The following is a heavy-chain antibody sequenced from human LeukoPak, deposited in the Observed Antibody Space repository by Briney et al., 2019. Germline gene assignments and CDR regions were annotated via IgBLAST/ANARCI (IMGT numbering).Heavy chain of an antibody. Sequence: SQSLSLTCTVSGGSISSGGYYWSWIRQHPGKGLAWIGYTYYSGSTYYNPSLKSRVTISVDTSKNQFSLKLSSVTAADTAVYYCARAHTYNYPYYYYYYMDVWGKGTTVTVSS. CDR1: GGSISSGGYY. J-gene: IGHJ6*03. V-gene: IGHV4-31*03. CDR3: ARAHTYNYPYYYYYYMDV. D-gene: IGHD1-1*01. CDR2: TYYSGST.